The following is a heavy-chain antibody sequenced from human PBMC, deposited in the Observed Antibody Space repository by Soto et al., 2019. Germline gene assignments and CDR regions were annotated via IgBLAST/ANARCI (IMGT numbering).Heavy chain of an antibody. CDR1: GGSISSYY. Sequence: PEETLSLTCTVSGGSISSYYWSWIRQPPGKGLEWIGYIYYSGSTNYNPSLKSRVTISVDTSKNQFSLKLSSVTAADTAVYYCVREAVPAAPYMDVWGKGTTVTVSS. V-gene: IGHV4-59*12. J-gene: IGHJ6*03. CDR3: VREAVPAAPYMDV. D-gene: IGHD2-2*01. CDR2: IYYSGST.